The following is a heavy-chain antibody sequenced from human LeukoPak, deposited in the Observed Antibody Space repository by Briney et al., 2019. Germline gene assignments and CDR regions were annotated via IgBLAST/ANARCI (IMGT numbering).Heavy chain of an antibody. D-gene: IGHD3-9*01. J-gene: IGHJ4*02. CDR3: ARGRGLTGSYYFDY. CDR2: INHSGST. CDR1: GGSISSYY. Sequence: PSETLSLTCTVSGGSISSYYWSWIRQPPVKGLEWIGEINHSGSTNYNPSLKSRVTISVDASKNQFSLKLSSVTAADTAVYYCARGRGLTGSYYFDYWGQGTLVTVSS. V-gene: IGHV4-34*01.